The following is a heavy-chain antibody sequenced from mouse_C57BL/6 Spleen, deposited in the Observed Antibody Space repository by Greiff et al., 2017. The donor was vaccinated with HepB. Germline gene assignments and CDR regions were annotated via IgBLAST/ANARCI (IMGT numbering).Heavy chain of an antibody. V-gene: IGHV5-17*01. Sequence: EVKLVESGGGLVKPGGSLTLSCAASGFTFSDYGMHWVGKAPEKGLEWVAYISSGSSTICYADTVKGRFTISRDNAKNTLFLQMTSLMSEDTAMYYCANEYWYFDVWGTGTTVTVSS. CDR3: ANEYWYFDV. J-gene: IGHJ1*03. CDR1: GFTFSDYG. CDR2: ISSGSSTI.